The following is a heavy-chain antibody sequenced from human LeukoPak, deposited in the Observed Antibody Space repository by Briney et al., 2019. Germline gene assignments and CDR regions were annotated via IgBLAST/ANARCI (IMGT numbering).Heavy chain of an antibody. CDR3: ARDRATTVTKSFAFDI. CDR1: GFPFSSYW. V-gene: IGHV3-7*01. D-gene: IGHD4-17*01. Sequence: GGSLRLSWPASGFPFSSYWPSWVRQAPGKGLEGVANIKQDGGEKFYVDSVKGRFTISRDNAKNSLYLQMNSLRAEDTAVYYCARDRATTVTKSFAFDIWGQGTMVTVSS. CDR2: IKQDGGEK. J-gene: IGHJ3*02.